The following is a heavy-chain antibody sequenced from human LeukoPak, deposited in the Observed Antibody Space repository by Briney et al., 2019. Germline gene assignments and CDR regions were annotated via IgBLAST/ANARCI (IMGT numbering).Heavy chain of an antibody. D-gene: IGHD4-23*01. Sequence: ASVTVSCKVSGYTLTDLSMHWVRQAPGKGLEWVGGFDPEDGETIYAQKFQGRVIMTEDMSTSTDYMELSSLRSEDTAVYYCARDNSVEDTAWWFDPWGQGTLVTVSS. CDR2: FDPEDGET. J-gene: IGHJ5*02. V-gene: IGHV1-24*01. CDR1: GYTLTDLS. CDR3: ARDNSVEDTAWWFDP.